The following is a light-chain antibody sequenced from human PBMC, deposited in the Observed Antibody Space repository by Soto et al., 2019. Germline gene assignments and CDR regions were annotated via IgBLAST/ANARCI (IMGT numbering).Light chain of an antibody. CDR1: QSISSK. V-gene: IGKV3-15*01. Sequence: EIVMTQSPGTLSVSPGERATLSCRASQSISSKVGWYQQRPGQAPRLLIYGASTSATGSPARFSCSGSGTEFTLTISSLDSEDSAVYFCQQYNTWHQRTFGQGTRLEIK. CDR2: GAS. J-gene: IGKJ5*01. CDR3: QQYNTWHQRT.